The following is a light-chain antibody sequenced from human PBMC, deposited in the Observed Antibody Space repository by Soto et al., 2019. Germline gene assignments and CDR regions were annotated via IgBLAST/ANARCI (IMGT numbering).Light chain of an antibody. CDR1: QSISNY. CDR2: AAS. CDR3: QQRSNWLIT. J-gene: IGKJ5*01. Sequence: DIQMTQSPSSLSASVGDRVTITCRASQSISNYLNWYQHKPGKAPKLLIYAASSLQSGIPARFSGSGSGTDFTLTISSLEPEDFAVYYCQQRSNWLITFGQGTRLEIK. V-gene: IGKV1-39*01.